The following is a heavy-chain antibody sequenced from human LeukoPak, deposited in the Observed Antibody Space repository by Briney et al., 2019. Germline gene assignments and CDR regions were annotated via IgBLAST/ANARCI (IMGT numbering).Heavy chain of an antibody. Sequence: GGSLRLSCAASGFSFSRYWIHWVRQAPGKGLEWVSRINPDGSTTTYADSVKGRFTISRDNAENTVYLQMNSLRAEDTAVYYCARVLSGSWDWFDPWGQGTLVTVSS. J-gene: IGHJ5*02. D-gene: IGHD3-22*01. CDR2: INPDGSTT. CDR3: ARVLSGSWDWFDP. V-gene: IGHV3-74*01. CDR1: GFSFSRYW.